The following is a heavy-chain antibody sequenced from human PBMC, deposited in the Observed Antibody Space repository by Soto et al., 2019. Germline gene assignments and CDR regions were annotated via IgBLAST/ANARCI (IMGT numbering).Heavy chain of an antibody. CDR2: ISAYNGNT. D-gene: IGHD4-17*01. J-gene: IGHJ6*02. CDR3: AGTRASTTVTAYYYYYGMDV. Sequence: ASVKVSCKASGYTFTSYGISWVRQAPGQGLEWMGWISAYNGNTNYAQKLQGRVTMTTDTSTSTAYMELRSLRSDDTAVYYCAGTRASTTVTAYYYYYGMDVWGQGTTVTVSS. V-gene: IGHV1-18*04. CDR1: GYTFTSYG.